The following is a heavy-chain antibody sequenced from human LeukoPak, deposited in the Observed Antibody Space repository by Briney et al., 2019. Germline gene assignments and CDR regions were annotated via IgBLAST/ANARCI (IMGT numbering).Heavy chain of an antibody. D-gene: IGHD5-12*01. Sequence: GGSLRLPCAASGFTFSSYSMSWVRQAPGKGLEWVSSISSSSSYIYYADSVKGRFTISRDNAKNSLYLQMNSLRAEDTAVYYCARILGATSSAFDIWGQGTMVTVSS. CDR1: GFTFSSYS. J-gene: IGHJ3*02. V-gene: IGHV3-21*01. CDR3: ARILGATSSAFDI. CDR2: ISSSSSYI.